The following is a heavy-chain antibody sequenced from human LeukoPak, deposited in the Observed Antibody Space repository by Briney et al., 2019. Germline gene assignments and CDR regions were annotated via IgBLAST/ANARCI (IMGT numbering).Heavy chain of an antibody. J-gene: IGHJ4*02. CDR2: ISLSGVT. V-gene: IGHV4-4*02. Sequence: KSSETLSLTCGVSGXSISSTNWWSWVRQPPGQELEWIGEISLSGVTNYNPSLKSRVTMSLDSSKNHLSLTLTSVTAADTAVYYCSRESGAFSPFGYWGQGTLVTVSS. CDR1: GXSISSTNW. CDR3: SRESGAFSPFGY. D-gene: IGHD1-26*01.